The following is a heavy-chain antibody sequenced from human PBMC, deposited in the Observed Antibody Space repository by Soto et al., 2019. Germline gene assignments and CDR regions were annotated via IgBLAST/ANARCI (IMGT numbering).Heavy chain of an antibody. CDR1: GYTFTSYY. CDR2: INPSGGST. CDR3: ARERVDYYYGMDV. V-gene: IGHV1-46*01. D-gene: IGHD2-15*01. Sequence: ASVKVSSKASGYTFTSYYMHWVRQASGQGLEWMGIINPSGGSTSYAQKFQGRVTMTRDTSTSTVYMELSSLRSEDTAVYYCARERVDYYYGMDVWGQGTTVTVSS. J-gene: IGHJ6*02.